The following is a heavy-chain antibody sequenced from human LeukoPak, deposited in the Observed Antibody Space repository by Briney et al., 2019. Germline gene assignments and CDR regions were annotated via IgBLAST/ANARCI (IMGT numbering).Heavy chain of an antibody. CDR3: ARDQARSGLHYYMDV. D-gene: IGHD3-10*01. V-gene: IGHV4-4*07. CDR2: IYTSGST. CDR1: GGSISSYY. J-gene: IGHJ6*03. Sequence: SETLSLTCTVSGGSISSYYWSWIRQPAGKGLEWIGRIYTSGSTNYNPSLKSRVTMSVDTSKNQFSLKLSSVTAADTAVYYCARDQARSGLHYYMDVWGKGTTVTVSS.